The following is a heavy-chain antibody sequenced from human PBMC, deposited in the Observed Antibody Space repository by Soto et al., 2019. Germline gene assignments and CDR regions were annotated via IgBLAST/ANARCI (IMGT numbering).Heavy chain of an antibody. CDR1: GFTFSSYG. CDR3: ANAAHDYGDYVWYYGMDV. V-gene: IGHV3-30*18. D-gene: IGHD4-17*01. CDR2: ISYDGSNK. Sequence: QVQLVESGGGVVQPGRSLRLSCAASGFTFSSYGMHWVRQAPGKGLGWVAVISYDGSNKYYADSVKGRFTISRDNSKNTLYLQMNSLRAEDTAVYYCANAAHDYGDYVWYYGMDVWGQGTTVTVSS. J-gene: IGHJ6*02.